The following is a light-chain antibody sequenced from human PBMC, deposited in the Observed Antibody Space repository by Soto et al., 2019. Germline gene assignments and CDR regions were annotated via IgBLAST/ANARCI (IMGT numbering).Light chain of an antibody. CDR3: QQRSNWPIT. CDR2: DAS. Sequence: EIVLTQSPATLSLSPGERATLSCRASQSVSSYLAWYQQKPGQAPRLLIYDASNRATGIPAMFSGSGSGTDFTLTISSLEPEDFALYYCQQRSNWPITFGQGTRLEIK. J-gene: IGKJ5*01. CDR1: QSVSSY. V-gene: IGKV3-11*01.